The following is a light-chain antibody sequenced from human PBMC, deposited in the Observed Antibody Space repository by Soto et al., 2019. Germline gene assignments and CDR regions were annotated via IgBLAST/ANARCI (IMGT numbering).Light chain of an antibody. CDR3: SSYTRSSTLV. CDR2: EVI. Sequence: QSALTQPASVSGSPGPAITISCTATGSDVGAYNYVSWYKQHPGKAPKLMIYEVINRPSGVSNSISGSKSGNTASLNSSGLQAEDEADYYCSSYTRSSTLVFGGGTKLTV. CDR1: GSDVGAYNY. V-gene: IGLV2-14*01. J-gene: IGLJ2*01.